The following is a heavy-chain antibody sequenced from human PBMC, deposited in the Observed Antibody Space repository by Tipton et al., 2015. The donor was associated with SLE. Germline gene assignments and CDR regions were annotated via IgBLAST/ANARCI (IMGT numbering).Heavy chain of an antibody. J-gene: IGHJ4*02. CDR1: GGSISGSSYY. Sequence: TLSLTCTVSGGSISGSSYYWGWIRQPPGKGLEWIGSIYYSGSTYYNPSLKSRVTISVDTSKNQFSLKLSSVTAADTAVYYCARLSNNDRRYFDYWGQGTLVTVSS. CDR2: IYYSGST. D-gene: IGHD3-9*01. V-gene: IGHV4-39*07. CDR3: ARLSNNDRRYFDY.